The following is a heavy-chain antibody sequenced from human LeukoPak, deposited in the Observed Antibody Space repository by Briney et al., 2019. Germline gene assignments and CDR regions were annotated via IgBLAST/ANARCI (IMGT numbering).Heavy chain of an antibody. CDR1: GGSISSYY. J-gene: IGHJ6*03. CDR2: IYYSGST. Sequence: SETLSLTCTVSGGSISSYYWSWIRQPPGKGLEWIAYIYYSGSTNYNPSLKSRVTISVDTSKNQFSLKLSSVTAADTAVYYCARDRYYYGSGFYYMDVWGKGTTVTVSS. V-gene: IGHV4-59*01. CDR3: ARDRYYYGSGFYYMDV. D-gene: IGHD3-10*01.